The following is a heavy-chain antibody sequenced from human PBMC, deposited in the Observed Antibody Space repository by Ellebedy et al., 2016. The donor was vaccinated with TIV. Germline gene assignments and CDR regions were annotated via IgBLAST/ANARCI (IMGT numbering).Heavy chain of an antibody. CDR1: GGSISRSSYY. CDR3: ARQGHSSGWYVGEYYFDY. Sequence: MPGGSLRLSCTVSGGSISRSSYYWGWIRQPPGKGLEWIGSIYYSGSTYYNPSLKSRVTLSVDTSKNQFSLKLSSVTAADTAVYYCARQGHSSGWYVGEYYFDYWGQGTLLTVSS. CDR2: IYYSGST. V-gene: IGHV4-39*01. D-gene: IGHD6-19*01. J-gene: IGHJ4*02.